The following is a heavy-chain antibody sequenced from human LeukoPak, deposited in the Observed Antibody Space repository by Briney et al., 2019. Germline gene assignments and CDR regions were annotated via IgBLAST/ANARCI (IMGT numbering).Heavy chain of an antibody. D-gene: IGHD2-8*01. CDR3: ARTPLYYGNFDY. CDR2: IYYSGST. CDR1: GGSISSGGYY. Sequence: KSSETLSLTCTVSGGSISSGGYYRSWIRQHPGKGLEWIGYIYYSGSTYYNPSLKSRVTISVDTSKNQFSLKLSSVTAADTAVYYCARTPLYYGNFDYWGQGTLVTVSS. J-gene: IGHJ4*02. V-gene: IGHV4-31*03.